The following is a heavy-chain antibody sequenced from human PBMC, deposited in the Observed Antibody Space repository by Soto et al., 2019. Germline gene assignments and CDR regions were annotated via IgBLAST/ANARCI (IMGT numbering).Heavy chain of an antibody. D-gene: IGHD1-1*01. CDR3: AKAITRTTGTTSRHDAFDI. V-gene: IGHV3-30*18. CDR2: ISYDGSNK. CDR1: GFTFSSYG. Sequence: LRLSCAASGFTFSSYGMHWVRQAPGKGLEWVAVISYDGSNKYYADSVKGRFTISRDNSKNTLYLQMNSLRAEDTAVYYCAKAITRTTGTTSRHDAFDIWGKGTMVTVSS. J-gene: IGHJ3*02.